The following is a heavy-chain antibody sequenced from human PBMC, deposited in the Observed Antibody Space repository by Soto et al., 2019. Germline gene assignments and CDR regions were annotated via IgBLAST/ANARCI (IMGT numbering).Heavy chain of an antibody. D-gene: IGHD3-10*01. CDR3: ARDRGYDAHDYYYNAMDV. CDR1: GFNFIAYS. Sequence: EVQVLESGGGLVQPGESLRLSCAASGFNFIAYSMSWVRQAPGKGLEWVSGIRGFSPYTFYAESVKGRFTISRDNAKNSLYLQMNSLRAEDTAVYYCARDRGYDAHDYYYNAMDVWGQGTTVTVSS. CDR2: IRGFSPYT. V-gene: IGHV3-21*01. J-gene: IGHJ6*02.